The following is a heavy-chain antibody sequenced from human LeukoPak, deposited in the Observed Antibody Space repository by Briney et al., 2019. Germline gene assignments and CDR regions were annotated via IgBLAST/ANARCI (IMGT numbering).Heavy chain of an antibody. Sequence: PSETLSLTCSVSGGSISNYFWTWIRQPPGKGLEWIGYIYSSGSTNYNPSLKSRVTISVDTSKNQFSLKLSSVTAADTAVYYCAGGGYVQPDYWGQGTLVTVSS. CDR3: AGGGYVQPDY. J-gene: IGHJ4*02. CDR1: GGSISNYF. V-gene: IGHV4-59*01. D-gene: IGHD5-12*01. CDR2: IYSSGST.